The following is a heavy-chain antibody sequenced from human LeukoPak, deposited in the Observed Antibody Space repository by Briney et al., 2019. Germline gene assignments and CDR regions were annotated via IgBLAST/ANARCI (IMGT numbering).Heavy chain of an antibody. D-gene: IGHD2-15*01. CDR2: INPSGGST. CDR3: ARGTPDIVVVVAATGGSTIDY. CDR1: GYTFTSYY. V-gene: IGHV1-46*01. Sequence: APVKVSCKASGYTFTSYYMHWVRQAPGQGLEWMGIINPSGGSTSYAQKFQGRVTMTRDTSTSTVYMELSSLRSEDTAVYYCARGTPDIVVVVAATGGSTIDYWGQGTLVTVSS. J-gene: IGHJ4*02.